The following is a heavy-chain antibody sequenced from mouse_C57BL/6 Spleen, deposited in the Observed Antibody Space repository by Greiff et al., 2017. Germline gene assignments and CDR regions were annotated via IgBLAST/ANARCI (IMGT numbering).Heavy chain of an antibody. CDR3: ARRGYDYEGWFAY. CDR1: GFSLTSYG. CDR2: IWSGGST. J-gene: IGHJ3*01. D-gene: IGHD2-4*01. Sequence: VQLQQSGPGLVQPSQCLSITCTVSGFSLTSYGVHWVRQSPGKGLEWLGVIWSGGSTDYNAAFISRLSISKDNSKSQVFFKMNSLQADDTAIYYCARRGYDYEGWFAYWGQGTLVTVSA. V-gene: IGHV2-2*01.